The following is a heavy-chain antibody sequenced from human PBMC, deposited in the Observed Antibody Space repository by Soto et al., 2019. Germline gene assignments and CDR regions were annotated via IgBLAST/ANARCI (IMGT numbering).Heavy chain of an antibody. V-gene: IGHV4-34*01. CDR2: INHSGST. D-gene: IGHD6-13*01. CDR3: ARGLIAAI. Sequence: QVQLQQWGAGLLKPSETLSLTCAVYGGSFSGYYWSWIRQPPGKGLEWIGEINHSGSTNYNPSLKSGVTISVDTSKHQFSLKLSSVTAADTAVYYCARGLIAAIWGQGTLVTVSS. J-gene: IGHJ4*02. CDR1: GGSFSGYY.